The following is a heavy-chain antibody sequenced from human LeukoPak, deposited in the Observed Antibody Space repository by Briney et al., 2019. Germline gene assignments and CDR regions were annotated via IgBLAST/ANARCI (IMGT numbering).Heavy chain of an antibody. CDR1: GGSFSGYY. CDR3: ARARIAAAGISWFDP. CDR2: INHSGST. J-gene: IGHJ5*02. Sequence: PSETLSLTCAVYGGSFSGYYCSWIRQPPGKGLEWIGEINHSGSTNYNPSLKSRVTISVDTSKNQFSLKLSSVTAADTAVYYCARARIAAAGISWFDPWGQGTLVTVSS. V-gene: IGHV4-34*01. D-gene: IGHD6-13*01.